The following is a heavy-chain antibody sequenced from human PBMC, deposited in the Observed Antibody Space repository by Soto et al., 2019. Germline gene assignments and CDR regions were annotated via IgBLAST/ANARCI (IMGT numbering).Heavy chain of an antibody. CDR1: GFTFSSYG. Sequence: GGSLRLSCAASGFTFSSYGMHWVRQAPGKGLEWVAVISYDGSNKYYADSVKGRFTISRDNSKNTLYLQMNSLRAEDTAVYYCAKDEEYSGYDFEYYFDYWGQGTLVTVSS. V-gene: IGHV3-30*18. CDR3: AKDEEYSGYDFEYYFDY. CDR2: ISYDGSNK. D-gene: IGHD5-12*01. J-gene: IGHJ4*02.